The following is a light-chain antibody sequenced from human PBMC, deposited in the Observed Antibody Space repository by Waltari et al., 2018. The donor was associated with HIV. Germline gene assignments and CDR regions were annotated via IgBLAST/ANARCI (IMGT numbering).Light chain of an antibody. Sequence: QSVLTQPPSVSEASRQRVTISCSGSSSNLGNNPVHCYQQLPGKAPKLLIYYDDLLPSGVSDRFSGSKSGTSASLAISGLQSEDEADYYCAAWDDSLNDLVFGGGTKLTVL. CDR3: AAWDDSLNDLV. V-gene: IGLV1-36*01. CDR2: YDD. J-gene: IGLJ2*01. CDR1: SSNLGNNP.